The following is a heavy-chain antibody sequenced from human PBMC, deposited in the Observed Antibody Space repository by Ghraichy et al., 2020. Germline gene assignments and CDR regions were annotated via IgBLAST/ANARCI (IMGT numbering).Heavy chain of an antibody. J-gene: IGHJ4*02. CDR3: ARADYGAPFDY. V-gene: IGHV3-21*01. D-gene: IGHD4-17*01. CDR2: ISSTSSYI. CDR1: GFTFNTYS. Sequence: LTCVVSGFTFNTYSMNWVRQAPGKGLEWVSCISSTSSYIYYADSVRGRFTISRDNAKNSLYLQMNSLRAEDTAVYYCARADYGAPFDYWGQGTLVTVSS.